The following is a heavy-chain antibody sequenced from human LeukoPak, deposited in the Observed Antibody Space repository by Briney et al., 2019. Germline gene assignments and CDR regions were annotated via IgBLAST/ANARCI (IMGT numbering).Heavy chain of an antibody. J-gene: IGHJ4*02. V-gene: IGHV4-34*01. Sequence: PSETLSLTCAVYGGSFSGYYWSWIRQPPGKGLEWIGEINHSGSTNYNPSLKSRVTISVDTSKNQFSLKLSSVTAADTAVYYCASLRSGSYYNNYWGQGTLVTVSS. D-gene: IGHD3-10*02. CDR3: ASLRSGSYYNNY. CDR1: GGSFSGYY. CDR2: INHSGST.